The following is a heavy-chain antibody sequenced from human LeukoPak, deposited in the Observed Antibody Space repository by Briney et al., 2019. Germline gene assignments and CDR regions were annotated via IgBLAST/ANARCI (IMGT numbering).Heavy chain of an antibody. CDR1: GFTFSTYA. CDR2: ISDSGGTT. CDR3: ATGVATIGIFDAFDI. D-gene: IGHD5-12*01. J-gene: IGHJ3*02. Sequence: PGGSLRLSCAASGFTFSTYAMSWVRQAPGKGLQWVSHISDSGGTTNYADSVKGRFTISRDNSKNSLCLQMNSLRAEDTAVYYCATGVATIGIFDAFDIWGQGTIVTVSS. V-gene: IGHV3-23*01.